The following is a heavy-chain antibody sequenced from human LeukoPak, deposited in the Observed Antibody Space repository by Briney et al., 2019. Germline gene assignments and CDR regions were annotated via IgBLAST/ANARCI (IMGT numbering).Heavy chain of an antibody. J-gene: IGHJ4*02. V-gene: IGHV3-53*01. Sequence: TGGSLRLSCAASGFTVSSNYMSWVRQAPGKGLEWVSVIYSGGSTYYADSVKGRFTISRDNSKNTLYLQMNSLRAEDTAVYYCARWASAATFDYWGQGTLVTVSS. CDR1: GFTVSSNY. CDR2: IYSGGST. D-gene: IGHD2-15*01. CDR3: ARWASAATFDY.